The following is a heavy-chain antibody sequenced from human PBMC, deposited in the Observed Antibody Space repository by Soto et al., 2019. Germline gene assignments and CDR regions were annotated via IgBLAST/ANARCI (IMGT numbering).Heavy chain of an antibody. CDR2: ISGSGGST. V-gene: IGHV3-23*01. Sequence: EVQLLESGGDLVQPGGSLRLSCAASGFTFSSYAMTWVRQAPGKGLEWVSGISGSGGSTYYADSVKGRFTISRDNSKNTMYLQRNSLSAEDTAVYYCAKGVRSYYYYGMDVWGQGTTVTVSS. CDR3: AKGVRSYYYYGMDV. D-gene: IGHD3-22*01. CDR1: GFTFSSYA. J-gene: IGHJ6*02.